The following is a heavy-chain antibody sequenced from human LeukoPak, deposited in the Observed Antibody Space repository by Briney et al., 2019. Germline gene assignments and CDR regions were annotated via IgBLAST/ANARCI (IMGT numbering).Heavy chain of an antibody. CDR3: ARGALLAAAIDY. CDR2: IIPIFGTA. V-gene: IGHV1-69*13. CDR1: GGTFSSYA. D-gene: IGHD6-13*01. J-gene: IGHJ4*02. Sequence: PGGSVKVACKASGGTFSSYAISWVRQAPGQGLEWMGGIIPIFGTANYAQKFQGRVTITADESTSTAYMELSSLRSEDTAVYYCARGALLAAAIDYWGQGTLVTVSS.